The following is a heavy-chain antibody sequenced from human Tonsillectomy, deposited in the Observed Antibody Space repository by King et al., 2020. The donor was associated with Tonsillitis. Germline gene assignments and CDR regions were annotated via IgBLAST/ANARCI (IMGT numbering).Heavy chain of an antibody. D-gene: IGHD3-10*01. CDR2: ISASGATT. Sequence: VQLVESGGGLVQPGGSLRLSCAVSGFTFSNYAMTWVRQTPGKGLDWVSVISASGATTYYADSVKGRFTISRDNSNYTMYLQLSSLRGEDTAIYYCARDGGSRRNYYGGHYFDHWGQGTLVAVSS. J-gene: IGHJ4*02. CDR1: GFTFSNYA. V-gene: IGHV3-23*04. CDR3: ARDGGSRRNYYGGHYFDH.